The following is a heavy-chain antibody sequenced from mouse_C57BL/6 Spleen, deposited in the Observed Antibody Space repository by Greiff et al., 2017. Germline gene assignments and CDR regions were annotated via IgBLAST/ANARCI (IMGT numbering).Heavy chain of an antibody. Sequence: EVKVEESGGGLVQPGGSMTLSCAASGFTFSDAWMDWVRQSPEKGLEWVAEIRNKANNHATYYAESVKGRFTISRDDSKSSVYLQMNSLRAEDTGIYYCTRFGYDPLYAMDYWGQGTSVTVSS. D-gene: IGHD2-2*01. V-gene: IGHV6-6*01. J-gene: IGHJ4*01. CDR3: TRFGYDPLYAMDY. CDR1: GFTFSDAW. CDR2: IRNKANNHAT.